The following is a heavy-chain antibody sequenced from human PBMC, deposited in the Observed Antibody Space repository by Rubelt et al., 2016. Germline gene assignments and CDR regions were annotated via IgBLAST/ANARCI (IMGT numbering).Heavy chain of an antibody. CDR2: IKSKADGGTA. D-gene: IGHD1-26*01. J-gene: IGHJ4*02. CDR3: STALQWEKPGSDH. Sequence: EVQLVESGGGLVKPGGSLRLSCAASGLTFNNAWMNWVRQAPGKGLEWVGLIKSKADGGTADYAAPVKGRFTMSRDDSVATLYLQMNSLITEDTAVYYCSTALQWEKPGSDHWGQGTLVTVSS. CDR1: GLTFNNAW. V-gene: IGHV3-15*07.